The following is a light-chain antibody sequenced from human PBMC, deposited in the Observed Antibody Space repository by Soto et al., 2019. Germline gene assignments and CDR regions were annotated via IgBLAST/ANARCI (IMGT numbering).Light chain of an antibody. CDR2: EVN. V-gene: IGLV2-8*01. CDR3: DSYAGSDNWV. Sequence: QSVLTQPPSASGSPGQSVTISCTGTSSDIGNYNYVSWYQQHPGKAPKLMIYEVNKRPSGVPDRFSGSKSGNTASLTVSGLQADDEADYYCDSYAGSDNWVFGGGTKLTVL. J-gene: IGLJ3*02. CDR1: SSDIGNYNY.